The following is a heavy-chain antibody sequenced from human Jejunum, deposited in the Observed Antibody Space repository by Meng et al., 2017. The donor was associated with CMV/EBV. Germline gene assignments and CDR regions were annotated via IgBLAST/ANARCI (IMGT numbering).Heavy chain of an antibody. Sequence: SGSSFATYWVGWVRLMPGKGLGWMGLIYPDDSDTTYSPSFQGQVTISADKSINTAYLQWSSLKASDSAMYYCARRAGSLYYFDNWGQGTLVTVSS. CDR2: IYPDDSDT. J-gene: IGHJ4*02. CDR1: GSSFATYW. D-gene: IGHD2-15*01. V-gene: IGHV5-51*01. CDR3: ARRAGSLYYFDN.